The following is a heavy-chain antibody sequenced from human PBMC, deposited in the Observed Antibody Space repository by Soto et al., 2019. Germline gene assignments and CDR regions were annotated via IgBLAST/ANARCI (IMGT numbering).Heavy chain of an antibody. CDR2: INAGNGNT. V-gene: IGHV1-3*01. CDR1: GYTFTSYA. D-gene: IGHD3-3*01. J-gene: IGHJ6*02. CDR3: ARSTSPPAAWSGYYMEYVDGMDV. Sequence: ASVKVSCKASGYTFTSYAMHWVRQAPGQRLEWMGWINAGNGNTKYSQKFQGRVTITRDTSASTAYMELSSLRSEDTAVYYCARSTSPPAAWSGYYMEYVDGMDVWGQGTTVTVSS.